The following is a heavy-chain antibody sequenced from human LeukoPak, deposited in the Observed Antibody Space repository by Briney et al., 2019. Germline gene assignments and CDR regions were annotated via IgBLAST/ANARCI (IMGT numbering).Heavy chain of an antibody. J-gene: IGHJ6*03. CDR1: GYTFTSYG. CDR2: ISAYNGNT. CDR3: ATRSAPKEIYCSGGSCYDVSYYYYYMDV. V-gene: IGHV1-18*01. Sequence: GASVKVSCKASGYTFTSYGISWVRQAPGQGLEWMGWISAYNGNTNYAQEFQDRVIMTTDTSTSTAYMELRSLRSEDTAVYYCATRSAPKEIYCSGGSCYDVSYYYYYMDVWGKGTTVTVSS. D-gene: IGHD2-15*01.